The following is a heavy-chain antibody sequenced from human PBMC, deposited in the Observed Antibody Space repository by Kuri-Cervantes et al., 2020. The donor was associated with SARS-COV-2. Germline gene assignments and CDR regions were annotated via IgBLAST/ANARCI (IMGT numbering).Heavy chain of an antibody. D-gene: IGHD6-25*01. CDR3: ARVFFFQRGRAAFDI. V-gene: IGHV3-74*01. CDR1: GFTFSSYW. J-gene: IGHJ3*02. CDR2: INSDGSST. Sequence: GESLKISCAASGFTFSSYWMHWVRQAPGKGLVWVSRINSDGSSTSYADSVKGRFTISRDNAKNTLYLQMNSLRAEDTAVYYCARVFFFQRGRAAFDIWGQGTMVTVS.